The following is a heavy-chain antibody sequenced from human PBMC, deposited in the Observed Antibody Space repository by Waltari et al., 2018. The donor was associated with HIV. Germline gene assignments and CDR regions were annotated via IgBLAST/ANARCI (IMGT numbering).Heavy chain of an antibody. Sequence: QLQLQESGPGLVKPSETLSLTCTVSGDSIISSSYYWGWIRQPPGKGLEWIGNIYYSGSTYYNPSLKSRVTISVDTSKNQFSLKLSSVTAADTAVYYCARRISGSSSRTYWYFDLWGRGTLVTVSS. J-gene: IGHJ2*01. V-gene: IGHV4-39*01. CDR2: IYYSGST. D-gene: IGHD6-6*01. CDR1: GDSIISSSYY. CDR3: ARRISGSSSRTYWYFDL.